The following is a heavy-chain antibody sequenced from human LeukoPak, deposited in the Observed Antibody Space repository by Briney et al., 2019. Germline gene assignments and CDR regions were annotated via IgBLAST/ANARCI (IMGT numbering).Heavy chain of an antibody. D-gene: IGHD3-22*01. Sequence: ASVTVSCKVSGYTLTELSMHWVRQAPGKGLEWMGGFDPEDGETIYAQKFQGRVTMTEDTSTDTAYMELSSLRSEDTAVYYCAVSYYYDSSASDWPFDYWGQGTLVTVSS. J-gene: IGHJ4*02. CDR2: FDPEDGET. CDR1: GYTLTELS. V-gene: IGHV1-24*01. CDR3: AVSYYYDSSASDWPFDY.